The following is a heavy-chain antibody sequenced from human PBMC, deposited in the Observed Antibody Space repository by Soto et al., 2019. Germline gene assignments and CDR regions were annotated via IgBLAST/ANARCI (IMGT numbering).Heavy chain of an antibody. V-gene: IGHV1-3*01. CDR2: INVGHGNT. CDR1: GYTFTNYG. J-gene: IGHJ2*01. D-gene: IGHD6-19*01. CDR3: ARSGYSSGWYHWYFDF. Sequence: QVQLVQSGAEVKKPGASVKVSCKASGYTFTNYGVHWVRQAPGPRLEWMGWINVGHGNTKYSQKFQGRVTITRDTAASTAFMELSSLRSEDTAVYYCARSGYSSGWYHWYFDFWGRGTLVSVSS.